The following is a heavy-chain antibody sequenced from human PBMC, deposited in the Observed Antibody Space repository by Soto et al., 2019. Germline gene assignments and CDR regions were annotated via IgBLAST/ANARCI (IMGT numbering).Heavy chain of an antibody. V-gene: IGHV3-7*01. Sequence: EVQLVESGGGLVQPGGSLRLSCAASGFTFSKDWMSWVRQAPGKGLEWVANIKQDGSEKYYVDSVKGRFTISRDNAKNSLYLQMNSLRAEDTAMYFCATIRVPYSMDVWGQGTTVTVSS. CDR3: ATIRVPYSMDV. D-gene: IGHD1-1*01. CDR2: IKQDGSEK. CDR1: GFTFSKDW. J-gene: IGHJ6*02.